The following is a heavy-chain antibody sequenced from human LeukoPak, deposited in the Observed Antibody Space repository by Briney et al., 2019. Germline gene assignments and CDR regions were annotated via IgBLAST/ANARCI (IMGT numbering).Heavy chain of an antibody. J-gene: IGHJ4*02. D-gene: IGHD7-27*01. Sequence: PGGSLRLSCAASGFTFNSSTMNWVRQAPGKGLEWVSHIGTGTSTVGYADSIKGRFTISRDNAKNSVDLQMSSLRVDDSAVYYCVRDKDWGVDSWGQGTLVTVSS. CDR1: GFTFNSST. CDR3: VRDKDWGVDS. CDR2: IGTGTSTV. V-gene: IGHV3-48*01.